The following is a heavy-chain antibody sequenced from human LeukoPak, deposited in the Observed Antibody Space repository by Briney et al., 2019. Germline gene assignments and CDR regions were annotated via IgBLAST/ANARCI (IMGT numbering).Heavy chain of an antibody. CDR1: GLTFDDYG. CDR3: ARSVAASRDY. D-gene: IGHD2-15*01. J-gene: IGHJ4*02. CDR2: INWNGGST. V-gene: IGHV3-20*04. Sequence: GGSLSLSCAASGLTFDDYGMSGVRHAPGKGLEWVSGINWNGGSTGYADSVKGRFTISRDNAKNSLDLQMNSLSAEDTALYYCARSVAASRDYWGQGTLVTVSS.